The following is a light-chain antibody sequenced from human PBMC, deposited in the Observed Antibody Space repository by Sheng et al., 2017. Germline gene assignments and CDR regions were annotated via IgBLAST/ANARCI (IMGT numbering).Light chain of an antibody. V-gene: IGLV2-8*01. CDR3: SSYAGSNHFAI. CDR1: SSDVGRYKF. CDR2: EVS. Sequence: QSALTQPPSASGSPGQSVTISCTGTSSDVGRYKFVSWYRQFPGKAPELIIYEVSKRPSGVPDRFSGAKSDNTASLTVSGLQPEDEGDYFCSSYAGSNHFAIFGGGTKLTVL. J-gene: IGLJ2*01.